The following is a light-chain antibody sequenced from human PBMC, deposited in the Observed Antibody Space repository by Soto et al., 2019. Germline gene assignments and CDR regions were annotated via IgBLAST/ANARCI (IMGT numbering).Light chain of an antibody. V-gene: IGKV1-5*03. CDR2: KAS. J-gene: IGKJ1*01. Sequence: DIQMTQSPSTLSASVGDRVTITCRASQPINIWLAWHQQKPGKAPKLLIYKASTLESGVPSRFSGSGSGTEFTLTITSLQPADFVTYYCQQYYSYWTFGQGTKVEIK. CDR3: QQYYSYWT. CDR1: QPINIW.